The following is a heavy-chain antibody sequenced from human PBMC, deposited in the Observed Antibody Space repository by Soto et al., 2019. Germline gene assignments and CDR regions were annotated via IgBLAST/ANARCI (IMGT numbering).Heavy chain of an antibody. D-gene: IGHD6-13*01. CDR2: ISGSGDNT. Sequence: EVQLLESGGALVQPGGSLRLSCAASGFTFSSYAMTWVRKAPGKGLEWVSGISGSGDNTYYADSVKGRFTMSRDNSKNTLCLEMNGLRAEDTAIYYCAKAPRDTSSWNWFDPWGQGTLVTVSS. CDR3: AKAPRDTSSWNWFDP. J-gene: IGHJ5*02. CDR1: GFTFSSYA. V-gene: IGHV3-23*01.